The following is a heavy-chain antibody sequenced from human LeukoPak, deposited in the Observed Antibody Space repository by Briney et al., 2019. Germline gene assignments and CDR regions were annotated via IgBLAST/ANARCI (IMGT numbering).Heavy chain of an antibody. V-gene: IGHV1-18*01. D-gene: IGHD3-22*01. Sequence: ASVKVSCKASGYTFSSYGISWVRQAPGQGLEWMGWITSYNGNTKYAQQLQGRVTMTTDTSTSTAYMELRSLRSDDTAVYYCARDLSYDSSGYGAYWGQGTLVTVSS. J-gene: IGHJ4*02. CDR1: GYTFSSYG. CDR3: ARDLSYDSSGYGAY. CDR2: ITSYNGNT.